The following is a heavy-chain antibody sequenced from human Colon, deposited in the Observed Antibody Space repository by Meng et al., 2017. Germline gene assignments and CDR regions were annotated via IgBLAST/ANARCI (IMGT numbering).Heavy chain of an antibody. CDR1: GYSFNTHW. CDR2: INPGDSST. V-gene: IGHV5-51*01. CDR3: GGRARDTADYDSSGFA. J-gene: IGHJ5*02. D-gene: IGHD3-22*01. Sequence: GESLKISCQGSGYSFNTHWIGWVRQMPGRGLEWMGIINPGDSSTMYSPSFQGQVTISADKSITTVYLQWSSLKASDTAMYYCGGRARDTADYDSSGFAWGQGTLVTVSS.